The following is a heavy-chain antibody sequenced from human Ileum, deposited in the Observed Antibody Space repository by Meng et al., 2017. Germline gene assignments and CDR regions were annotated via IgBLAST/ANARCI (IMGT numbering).Heavy chain of an antibody. Sequence: GESLKTSRAAPGFIFSDHYMDWVRQAPGKGLEWVGLIGNKADSYTTKYATSVKGRFTISRDDSKSLLFLQMNSLKTEDTAVYYCAVNCGAGTCWDYWDQGTLITVSS. D-gene: IGHD2-15*01. CDR1: GFIFSDHY. CDR2: IGNKADSYTT. V-gene: IGHV3-72*01. CDR3: AVNCGAGTCWDY. J-gene: IGHJ4*02.